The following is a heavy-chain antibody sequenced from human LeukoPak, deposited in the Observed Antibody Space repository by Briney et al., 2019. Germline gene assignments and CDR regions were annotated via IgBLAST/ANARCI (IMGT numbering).Heavy chain of an antibody. CDR3: ARIMRVDYGTYYFDY. D-gene: IGHD4/OR15-4a*01. J-gene: IGHJ4*02. V-gene: IGHV3-72*01. Sequence: GGSLRLSCAASGFTFSDHYIDWVRQAPGKGLEWVGRARNRGNGYTTQYAASVKGRFTFSRDDSENTVYLQMNSLKTGDTAVYFCARIMRVDYGTYYFDYWGQGTLVTVSS. CDR2: ARNRGNGYTT. CDR1: GFTFSDHY.